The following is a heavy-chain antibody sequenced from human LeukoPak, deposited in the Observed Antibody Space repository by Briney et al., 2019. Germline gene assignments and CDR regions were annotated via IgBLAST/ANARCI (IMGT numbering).Heavy chain of an antibody. Sequence: ASVKVSCKASGYTFTSYGISWVRQAPGQGLEWMGWISAYNGNTNYAQKLQGRVTMTTDTSTSTAYMELRSLRSDDTAVYYCARDIPSRFGFGDILTTGDYWGQGTLVTVSS. V-gene: IGHV1-18*01. CDR3: ARDIPSRFGFGDILTTGDY. D-gene: IGHD3-9*01. CDR1: GYTFTSYG. J-gene: IGHJ4*02. CDR2: ISAYNGNT.